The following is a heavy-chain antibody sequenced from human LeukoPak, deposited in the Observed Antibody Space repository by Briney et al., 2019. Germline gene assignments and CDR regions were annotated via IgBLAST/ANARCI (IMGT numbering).Heavy chain of an antibody. CDR3: VRDVFSISRVAPAN. CDR1: GCTYDKCP. CDR2: ISWKSGSI. D-gene: IGHD3-3*01. V-gene: IGHV3-9*01. Sequence: GGSLTLSCAASGCTYDKCPMHGVRQAPAKGLEWVSGISWKSGSIRYADSVKGRFTISRDNARNSLYLQVNSLRAEDTAFYYCVRDVFSISRVAPANWGQRTLVIVS. J-gene: IGHJ4*02.